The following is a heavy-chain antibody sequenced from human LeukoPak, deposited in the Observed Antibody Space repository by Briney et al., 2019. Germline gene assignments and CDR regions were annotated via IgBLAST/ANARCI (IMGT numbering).Heavy chain of an antibody. J-gene: IGHJ4*02. CDR3: ARLNDWAVAGTASDY. CDR1: GYTFTSYG. Sequence: ASVKVSCKASGYTFTSYGISWVRQAPGQGLEWMGWISAYNGNTNYAQKLQGRVTMTTDTSTSTAYMELRSLGSDDTAVYYCARLNDWAVAGTASDYWGQGTLVTVSS. CDR2: ISAYNGNT. V-gene: IGHV1-18*01. D-gene: IGHD6-19*01.